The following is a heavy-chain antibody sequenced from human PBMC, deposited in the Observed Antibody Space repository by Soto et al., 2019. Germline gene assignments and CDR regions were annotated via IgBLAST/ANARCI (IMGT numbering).Heavy chain of an antibody. CDR1: GFPVISNY. Sequence: WVSLRLSCAASGFPVISNYMSWVRQAPGKGLEWVSVIYSGGSTYYADSVKGRFTISRDNSKNTLYLQMNSLKAEDTAVYYCAGRYYYYGMDVRGQGTTVTVS. CDR3: AGRYYYYGMDV. V-gene: IGHV3-53*01. CDR2: IYSGGST. J-gene: IGHJ6*02.